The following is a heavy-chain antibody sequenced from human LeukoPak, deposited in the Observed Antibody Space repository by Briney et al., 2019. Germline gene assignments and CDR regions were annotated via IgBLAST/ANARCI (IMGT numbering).Heavy chain of an antibody. CDR3: ARGYPRGYDSSGYYYPPGYFDY. V-gene: IGHV1-69*13. CDR1: GGTFSSYA. CDR2: IIPIFGTA. D-gene: IGHD3-22*01. Sequence: RASVKVSCTASGGTFSSYAISWVRQAPGQGLEWMGGIIPIFGTANYAQKFQGRVTITADESTSTAYMELSSLRSEDTAVYYCARGYPRGYDSSGYYYPPGYFDYWGQGTLVTVSS. J-gene: IGHJ4*02.